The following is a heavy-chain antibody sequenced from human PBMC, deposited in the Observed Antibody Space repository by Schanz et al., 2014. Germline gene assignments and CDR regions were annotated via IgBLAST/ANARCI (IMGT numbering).Heavy chain of an antibody. CDR3: ARDRGYCSGGSCLTFDY. D-gene: IGHD2-15*01. V-gene: IGHV3-23*03. CDR1: GFTFSSYA. Sequence: EVQLLESGGGLVQPGGSLRLSCAASGFTFSSYAMIWVRQAPGKGLEWVSVIYSGIGAYYADSVKGRFTISRDNSKNTLYLQMNTLRAEDTAVYYCARDRGYCSGGSCLTFDYWGQGTLVTVSS. CDR2: IYSGIGA. J-gene: IGHJ4*02.